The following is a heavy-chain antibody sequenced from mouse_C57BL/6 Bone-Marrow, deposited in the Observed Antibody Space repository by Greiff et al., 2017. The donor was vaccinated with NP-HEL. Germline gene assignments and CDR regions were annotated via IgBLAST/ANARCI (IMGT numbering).Heavy chain of an antibody. CDR2: IYPRSGNT. J-gene: IGHJ3*01. V-gene: IGHV1-81*01. D-gene: IGHD6-2*01. CDR3: ARPRPSYLSAWFAY. CDR1: GYTFTSYG. Sequence: QVQLQQSGAELARPGASVKLSCKASGYTFTSYGISWVKQRTGQGIEWIGEIYPRSGNTYYNEKFKGKATLTADKSSSTAYMELRSLTSEDSAVYFCARPRPSYLSAWFAYWGQGTLVTVSA.